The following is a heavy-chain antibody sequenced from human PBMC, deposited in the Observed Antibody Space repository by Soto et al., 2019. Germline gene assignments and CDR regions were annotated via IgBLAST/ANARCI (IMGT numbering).Heavy chain of an antibody. V-gene: IGHV3-7*01. CDR1: GDTFSNNW. CDR3: ATACASASGHNFDD. CDR2: IKPDGSES. Sequence: GGSLRLSCADSGDTFSNNWMNWVRQAPGKGLEWVADIKPDGSESHYVDSMKGRFTISRDNAKNSLFLQMNSLRAEDTAVYYCATACASASGHNFDDWGQGTLVPVSS. J-gene: IGHJ4*02.